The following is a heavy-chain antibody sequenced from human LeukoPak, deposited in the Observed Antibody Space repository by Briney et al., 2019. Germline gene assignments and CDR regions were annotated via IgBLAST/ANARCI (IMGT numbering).Heavy chain of an antibody. CDR1: GDSISSYY. CDR3: ARDPGYYGSGSRGAFDY. Sequence: SETLSLTCTVSGDSISSYYWSWIRQPAGKGLEWIGRIYTSGSTSYNPSLESRVTMSVDTSKNQFSLKVSSVTAADTAVYYCARDPGYYGSGSRGAFDYWGQGTLVTVSS. CDR2: IYTSGST. J-gene: IGHJ4*02. D-gene: IGHD3-10*01. V-gene: IGHV4-4*07.